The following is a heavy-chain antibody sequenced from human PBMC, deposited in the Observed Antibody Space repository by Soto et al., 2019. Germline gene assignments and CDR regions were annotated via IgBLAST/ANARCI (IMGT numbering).Heavy chain of an antibody. V-gene: IGHV1-69*12. Sequence: QVQLVQSGAEVKKPGSSVKVSCKASGGTFSSYAISWVRQAPGQGLEWMGGIIPIFGTANYAQKFQGRVTITADESTSTAYMELSSLRSEDTAVYYCARDAAYCISTSCYKEYYYYGMDVWGQGTTVTVSS. CDR1: GGTFSSYA. CDR2: IIPIFGTA. CDR3: ARDAAYCISTSCYKEYYYYGMDV. J-gene: IGHJ6*02. D-gene: IGHD2-2*02.